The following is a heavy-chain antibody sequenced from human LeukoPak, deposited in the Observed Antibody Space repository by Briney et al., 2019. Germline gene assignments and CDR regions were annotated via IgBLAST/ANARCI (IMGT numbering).Heavy chain of an antibody. J-gene: IGHJ5*02. CDR3: ARALGPAGYRWWFDP. Sequence: ASVKVSCKASGYTFSTYYMHWMRQAPGQGLEWMGIINVSGGSTSYAQKFQGRVTITRNPSISTAYMEMSSLRYEDTAVYYCARALGPAGYRWWFDPWGQGTLVTVSS. CDR1: GYTFSTYY. D-gene: IGHD2-2*01. CDR2: INVSGGST. V-gene: IGHV1-46*01.